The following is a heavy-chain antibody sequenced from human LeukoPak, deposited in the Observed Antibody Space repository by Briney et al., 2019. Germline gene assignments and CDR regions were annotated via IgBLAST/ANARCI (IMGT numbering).Heavy chain of an antibody. CDR2: INAGNGNT. J-gene: IGHJ4*02. V-gene: IGHV1-3*01. CDR1: GYTFTSYA. Sequence: ASVTVSCKASGYTFTSYAMHWVRQAPGQRLEGMGWINAGNGNTKYSQKFQGRVTITRDTSASTAYMELSSLRSEDTAVYYCARGGRGLRPTDYWGQGTLVTVSS. CDR3: ARGGRGLRPTDY. D-gene: IGHD5-12*01.